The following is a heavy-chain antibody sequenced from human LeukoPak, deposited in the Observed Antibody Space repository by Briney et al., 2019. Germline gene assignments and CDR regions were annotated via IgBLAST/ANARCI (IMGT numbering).Heavy chain of an antibody. CDR2: MNPNSGNT. J-gene: IGHJ4*02. V-gene: IGHV1-8*01. Sequence: ASVKVSCKASGYTFTSYDINWVRQATGQGLEWMGWMNPNSGNTGYAQKFQGRVTMTRNTSISTAYMELSSLRSEDTAVYYCARGGGVLGYCSGGSCSELNYWGQGTLVTVSS. CDR1: GYTFTSYD. D-gene: IGHD2-15*01. CDR3: ARGGGVLGYCSGGSCSELNY.